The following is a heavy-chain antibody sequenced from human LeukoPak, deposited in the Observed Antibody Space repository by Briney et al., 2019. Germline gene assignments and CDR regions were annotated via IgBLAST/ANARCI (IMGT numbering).Heavy chain of an antibody. CDR3: AKYSDSTGAHYFDY. V-gene: IGHV3-23*01. D-gene: IGHD2/OR15-2a*01. J-gene: IGHJ4*02. Sequence: GGSRRLSCAASGFTFSSCAMTWVRQAPGKGLEWVSTISGSGANTYYADSVKGRFTISRDNSKNTLSLQMNSLRVEDTALYYCAKYSDSTGAHYFDYWGQGTLVTVSS. CDR1: GFTFSSCA. CDR2: ISGSGANT.